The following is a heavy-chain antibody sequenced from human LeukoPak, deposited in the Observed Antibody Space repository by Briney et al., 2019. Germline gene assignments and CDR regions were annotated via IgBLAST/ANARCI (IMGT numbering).Heavy chain of an antibody. Sequence: ASVKVSCKASGYTFTGYYLHCVRQAPGQGLEWMGWINPNSGGTNYAQKFQGRVTMTRDTSISTAYMELSRLRSDDTAVYYCARELGQWLAFDYWGQGTLVTVSS. D-gene: IGHD6-19*01. V-gene: IGHV1-2*02. CDR2: INPNSGGT. CDR1: GYTFTGYY. J-gene: IGHJ4*02. CDR3: ARELGQWLAFDY.